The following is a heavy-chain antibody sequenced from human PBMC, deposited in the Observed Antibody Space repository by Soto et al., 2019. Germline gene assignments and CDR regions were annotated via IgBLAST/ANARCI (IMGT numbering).Heavy chain of an antibody. Sequence: GASVKVSCKVSGYTLTELSMHWVRQAPGKGLEWMGGFDPEDGETIYARKFQGRVTMTGDTSTDTAYMELSSLRSEDTAVYYCATAQRRGYCTNGVCPAFDYWGQGTLVTVAS. J-gene: IGHJ4*02. V-gene: IGHV1-24*01. CDR3: ATAQRRGYCTNGVCPAFDY. CDR2: FDPEDGET. D-gene: IGHD2-8*01. CDR1: GYTLTELS.